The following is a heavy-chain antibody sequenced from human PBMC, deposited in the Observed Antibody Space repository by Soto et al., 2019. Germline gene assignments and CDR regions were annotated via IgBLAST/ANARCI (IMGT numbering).Heavy chain of an antibody. V-gene: IGHV4-59*01. CDR3: ARGTSWQLPFDY. J-gene: IGHJ4*02. CDR2: ISYSWST. D-gene: IGHD6-13*01. Sequence: SLTCTVSSDSISSYYWSWIRQPPGKRLEWIGYISYSWSTDYNPSLKSRVTISGDTSKNQFSLKVSSVTAADTAVYYCARGTSWQLPFDYWGQGTLVTVSS. CDR1: SDSISSYY.